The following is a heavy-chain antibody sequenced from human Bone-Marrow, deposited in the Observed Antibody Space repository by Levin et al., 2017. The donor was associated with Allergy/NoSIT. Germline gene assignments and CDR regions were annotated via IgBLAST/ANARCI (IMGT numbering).Heavy chain of an antibody. CDR3: ARHAGPIHLWLMDY. CDR2: VYYSGST. V-gene: IGHV4-59*08. Sequence: PSETLSLTCTVSGGSISTYYWSWIRQPPGKGLEWIGYVYYSGSTNYKHARPLPFPLSVDTSKNHFSLKLSSVTAADTALYYCARHAGPIHLWLMDYWGQGTLVTVSS. CDR1: GGSISTYY. D-gene: IGHD5-18*01. J-gene: IGHJ4*02.